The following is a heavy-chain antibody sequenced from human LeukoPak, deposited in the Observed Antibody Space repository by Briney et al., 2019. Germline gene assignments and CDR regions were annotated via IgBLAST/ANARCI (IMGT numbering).Heavy chain of an antibody. D-gene: IGHD4-23*01. CDR2: IIPIFGTA. Sequence: ASVKVSCKASGGTFSSYAISWVRQAPGQGLEWMGGIIPIFGTANYAQKFQGRVTITADKSTSTAYMELSSLRSEDTAVYYCARDVYGGRIDYWGQGTLVTVSS. CDR1: GGTFSSYA. CDR3: ARDVYGGRIDY. J-gene: IGHJ4*02. V-gene: IGHV1-69*06.